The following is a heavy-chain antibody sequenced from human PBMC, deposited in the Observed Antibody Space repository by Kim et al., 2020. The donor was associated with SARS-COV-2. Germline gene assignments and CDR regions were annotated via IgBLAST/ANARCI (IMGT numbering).Heavy chain of an antibody. D-gene: IGHD6-13*01. CDR3: VKDIGGIAAAGADYYFDY. CDR1: GFTFSSYA. CDR2: ISSNGGST. J-gene: IGHJ4*02. Sequence: GGSLRLSCSASGFTFSSYAMHWVRQAPGKGLEYVSAISSNGGSTYYADSVKGRFTISRDNSKNTLYLQMSSLRAEDTAVYYCVKDIGGIAAAGADYYFDYWGQGTLVTVSS. V-gene: IGHV3-64D*09.